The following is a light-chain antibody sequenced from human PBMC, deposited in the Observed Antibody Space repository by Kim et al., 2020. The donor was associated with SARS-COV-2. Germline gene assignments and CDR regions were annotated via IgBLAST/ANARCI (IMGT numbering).Light chain of an antibody. CDR3: QQYNNWPYT. CDR1: QSVSSN. V-gene: IGKV3-15*01. Sequence: SRSPGERATLSCRASQSVSSNLAWYQQKPGQAPRLLIYGASTRAAGIPARFSGSGSGTEFTLTISSLQSEDFAVYYCQQYNNWPYTFGQGTKLEI. J-gene: IGKJ2*01. CDR2: GAS.